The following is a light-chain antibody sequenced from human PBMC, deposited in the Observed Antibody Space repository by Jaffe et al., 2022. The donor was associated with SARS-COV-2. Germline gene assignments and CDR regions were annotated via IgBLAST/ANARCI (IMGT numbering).Light chain of an antibody. Sequence: QSALTQPASVSGSPGQSITISCTGTSSDVGGYNYVSWYQQHPGKAPKLMIYDVTNRPSGISNRFSGSKSVNTASLTISGLQAEDEADYYCNSYSSSSTLVFGGGTRLTVL. J-gene: IGLJ3*02. V-gene: IGLV2-14*01. CDR2: DVT. CDR1: SSDVGGYNY. CDR3: NSYSSSSTLV.